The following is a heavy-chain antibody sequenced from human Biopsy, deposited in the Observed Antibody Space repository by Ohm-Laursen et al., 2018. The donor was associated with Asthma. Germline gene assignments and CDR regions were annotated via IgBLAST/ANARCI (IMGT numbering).Heavy chain of an antibody. CDR2: VYYSGST. D-gene: IGHD2-21*02. CDR1: GGSINNFY. V-gene: IGHV4-59*01. Sequence: TLSLTCAVSGGSINNFYWSWIRQPPGKGLESIVHVYYSGSTNYNPSLKSRVTISIDASKNQFSLKLTSVTAADTAVYYCARGVDRVTGLLDPFDSWGQGTLVTVSS. CDR3: ARGVDRVTGLLDPFDS. J-gene: IGHJ4*02.